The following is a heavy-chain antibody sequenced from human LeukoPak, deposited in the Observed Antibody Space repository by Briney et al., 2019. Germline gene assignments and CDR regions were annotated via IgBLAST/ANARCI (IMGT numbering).Heavy chain of an antibody. J-gene: IGHJ4*02. CDR2: GGSP. D-gene: IGHD6-19*01. CDR3: ANTKPRYSSGWSTAFDY. V-gene: IGHV3-23*01. Sequence: GGSPYYADSVKGRFTISRDDSKSTLYLQMSSLRAEDTAIYYCANTKPRYSSGWSTAFDYWGQGTLVTVSS.